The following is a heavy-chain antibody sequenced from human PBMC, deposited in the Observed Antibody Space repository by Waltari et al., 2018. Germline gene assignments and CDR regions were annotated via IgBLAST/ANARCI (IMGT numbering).Heavy chain of an antibody. Sequence: QVQLQQWGAGLLKPSETLSLTCAVYGGSFSGYYWSWIRQPPGKGLEWIGEINHSGSTNYNPSLKSRVTISVDTSKNQFSLKLSSVTAADTAVYYCARLSSGYYLSVVYYYYYMDVWGKGTTVTVSS. CDR2: INHSGST. CDR1: GGSFSGYY. V-gene: IGHV4-34*01. D-gene: IGHD3-22*01. J-gene: IGHJ6*03. CDR3: ARLSSGYYLSVVYYYYYMDV.